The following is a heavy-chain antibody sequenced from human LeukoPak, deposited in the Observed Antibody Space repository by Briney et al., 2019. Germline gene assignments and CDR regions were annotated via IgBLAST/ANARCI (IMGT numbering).Heavy chain of an antibody. D-gene: IGHD5-12*01. CDR3: ARASSSSGKRGYYFDY. Sequence: ASVTVSCKASGYTFTGYYMHWVRQAPGQGLEWMGWINPNSGGTNYAQKFQGRVTMTRDTSISTAYMELSRLRSDDTAVYYCARASSSSGKRGYYFDYWGQGTLVTVSS. CDR2: INPNSGGT. J-gene: IGHJ4*02. CDR1: GYTFTGYY. V-gene: IGHV1-2*02.